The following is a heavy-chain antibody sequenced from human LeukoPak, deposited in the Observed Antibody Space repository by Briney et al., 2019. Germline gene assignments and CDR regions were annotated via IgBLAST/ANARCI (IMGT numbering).Heavy chain of an antibody. CDR1: GSTFSSYA. V-gene: IGHV3-30*04. CDR3: ARGKQWIQLWLPENDAFDI. Sequence: GGSLRLSCAASGSTFSSYAMHWVRQAPGKGLEWVAVISYDGSNKYYADSVKGRFTISRDNSKNTLYLQMNSLRAEDTAVYYCARGKQWIQLWLPENDAFDIWGQGTMVTVSS. D-gene: IGHD5-18*01. CDR2: ISYDGSNK. J-gene: IGHJ3*02.